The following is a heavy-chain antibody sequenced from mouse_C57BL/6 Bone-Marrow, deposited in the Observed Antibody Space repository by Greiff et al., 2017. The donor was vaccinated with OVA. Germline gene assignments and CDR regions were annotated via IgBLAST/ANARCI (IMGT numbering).Heavy chain of an antibody. D-gene: IGHD1-1*01. CDR2: SRNKANDYTT. CDR1: GFTFSDFY. J-gene: IGHJ3*01. CDR3: ARDEDYGSSYGWFAD. V-gene: IGHV7-1*01. Sequence: EVQVVESGGGLVQSGRSLRLSCATSGFTFSDFYMEWVRQAPGKGLEWIAASRNKANDYTTEYSASVKGRFIVSRDTSQSILYLQMNALRAEDTAIYYCARDEDYGSSYGWFADWGQGTLVTVSA.